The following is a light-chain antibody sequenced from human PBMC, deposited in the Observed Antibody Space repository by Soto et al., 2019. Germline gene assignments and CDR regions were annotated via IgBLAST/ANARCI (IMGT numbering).Light chain of an antibody. CDR2: AAS. CDR1: QSISSY. CDR3: QQSYSTPLLFT. J-gene: IGKJ3*01. V-gene: IGKV1-39*01. Sequence: DIQMTQSPSSLSASVGDRVTITCRASQSISSYLNWYQQKPGKAPKLLIYAASSLQSGVPSRFSGSGSVTDFTRTISSLQPEDFATYYCQQSYSTPLLFTFGPGTKVDIK.